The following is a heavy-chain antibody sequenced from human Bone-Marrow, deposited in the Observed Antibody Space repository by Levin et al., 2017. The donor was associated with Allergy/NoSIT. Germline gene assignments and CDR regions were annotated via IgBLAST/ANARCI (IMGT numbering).Heavy chain of an antibody. V-gene: IGHV3-7*01. Sequence: GGSLRLSCAASGFAFSGHWMSWVRQAAGKGLEWVANIKQDGSEKYYVDSVRGRFTISRDNAKNALYLQMNSLKADDTAVYYCARWVGSGFVFDHWGQGTLVAVSS. D-gene: IGHD3-10*01. CDR1: GFAFSGHW. CDR2: IKQDGSEK. CDR3: ARWVGSGFVFDH. J-gene: IGHJ4*02.